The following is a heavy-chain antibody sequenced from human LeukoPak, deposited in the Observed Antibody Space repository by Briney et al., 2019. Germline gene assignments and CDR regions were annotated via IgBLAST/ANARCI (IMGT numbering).Heavy chain of an antibody. Sequence: PGGSLRLSCSASGFTFSSYGMHWVRQAPGKGLEYVSSITGNGFSTYYADSVKGRFTISRDNSNDILYLQMSSLRPEDAAVYYCAKDLLGSGDYWGQGTLVTVSS. J-gene: IGHJ4*02. CDR1: GFTFSSYG. CDR3: AKDLLGSGDY. CDR2: ITGNGFST. D-gene: IGHD2-15*01. V-gene: IGHV3-64D*06.